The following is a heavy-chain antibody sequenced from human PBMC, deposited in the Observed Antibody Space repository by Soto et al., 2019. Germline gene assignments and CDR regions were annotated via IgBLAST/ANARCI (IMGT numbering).Heavy chain of an antibody. CDR3: TTGWSSKDY. D-gene: IGHD3-3*01. CDR1: GVIVCNAW. V-gene: IGHV3-15*01. Sequence: PGGCVEIARAACGVIVCNAWMSWVRQAPGKGLEWVGRIKSKADGGTTNYATPVKGRFNISRDGSKNTLYLQMNGLKTEDTAVYYCTTGWSSKDYWGQGTLVTVSS. CDR2: IKSKADGGTT. J-gene: IGHJ4*02.